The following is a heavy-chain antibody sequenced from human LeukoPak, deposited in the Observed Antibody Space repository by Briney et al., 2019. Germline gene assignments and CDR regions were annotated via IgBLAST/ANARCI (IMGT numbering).Heavy chain of an antibody. D-gene: IGHD6-19*01. V-gene: IGHV3-53*01. CDR1: GFNVSSNC. Sequence: GGSLRLSCAASGFNVSSNCINWVRQAPGKGLEWVSVIYGDDSTNYADSVKGRFTISRDNSKDKEYLQMNSLRAEDTAVYYCARGPQRLQGIAVAGVFDYWGQGTLVTVSS. J-gene: IGHJ4*02. CDR3: ARGPQRLQGIAVAGVFDY. CDR2: IYGDDST.